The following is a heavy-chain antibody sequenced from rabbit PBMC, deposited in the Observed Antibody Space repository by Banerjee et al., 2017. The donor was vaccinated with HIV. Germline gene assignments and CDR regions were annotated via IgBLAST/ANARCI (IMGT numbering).Heavy chain of an antibody. CDR3: ARDGDYSATWAFEL. CDR1: GFDLGSAYD. CDR2: MLLRNDVT. V-gene: IGHV1S45*01. D-gene: IGHD4-1*01. J-gene: IGHJ4*01. Sequence: QEQLEESGGGLVKPGASLTLTCTASGFDLGSAYDMCWVRQAPGKGLEWIACMLLRNDVTYYASWAKGRFTISKTSSTTVTLQMSSLTVADTATYFCARDGDYSATWAFELRGPGTLVTVS.